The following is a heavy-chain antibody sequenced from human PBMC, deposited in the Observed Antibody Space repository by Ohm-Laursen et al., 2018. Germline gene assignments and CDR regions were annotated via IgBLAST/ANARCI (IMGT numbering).Heavy chain of an antibody. V-gene: IGHV3-23*01. J-gene: IGHJ4*02. D-gene: IGHD6-19*01. CDR1: GFTFSTCA. CDR3: AKDPYNSGQPYHFEY. Sequence: SLRLSCAASGFTFSTCAMNWVRQAPGKGLEWVSALSGRGDSAYYADSVKGRFTISRDNSKNTLYLQMNSLRAEDAALYYCAKDPYNSGQPYHFEYWGQGTLVTVSS. CDR2: LSGRGDSA.